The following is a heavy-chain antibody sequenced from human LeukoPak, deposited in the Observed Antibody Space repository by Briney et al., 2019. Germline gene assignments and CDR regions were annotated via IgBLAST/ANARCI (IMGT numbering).Heavy chain of an antibody. D-gene: IGHD1-26*01. J-gene: IGHJ4*02. CDR3: ARDPVGAPYYDY. Sequence: GGSLRLSCAASGFTLSSHWMNWVRQAPGKGLEWVANIKQDGSVKNYVDSVKGRFTISRDNAKNSLYLQMNSLRAEDTAVYYCARDPVGAPYYDYWGQGTLVTVSS. CDR1: GFTLSSHW. V-gene: IGHV3-7*01. CDR2: IKQDGSVK.